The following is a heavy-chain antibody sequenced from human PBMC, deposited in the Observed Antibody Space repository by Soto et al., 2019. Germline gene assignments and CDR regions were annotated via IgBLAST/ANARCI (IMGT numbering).Heavy chain of an antibody. CDR3: GRDIVVPAAILDAFDI. V-gene: IGHV1-18*01. CDR2: ISAYNGNT. J-gene: IGHJ3*02. D-gene: IGHD2-2*02. CDR1: GYTFTSYG. Sequence: ASVKVSCKASGYTFTSYGISWVRQAPGQGLEWMGWISAYNGNTNYAQKLQGRVTMTTDTSTSTAYMELRSLRSDDTAVYYCGRDIVVPAAILDAFDIWGQGTMVTVSS.